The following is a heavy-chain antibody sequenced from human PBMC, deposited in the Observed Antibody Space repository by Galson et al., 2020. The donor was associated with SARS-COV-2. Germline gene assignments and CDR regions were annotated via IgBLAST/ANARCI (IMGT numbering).Heavy chain of an antibody. V-gene: IGHV3-13*01. Sequence: GGSLRLSCAASGFTFSSYDMHWVRQPTGNRLETVSAIHTAAYTYYTDSVKGRFTISRENAKKSLYLQMNSLRAEDTAVYYCAKIAATGDAFDIWGQGTMVSVSS. CDR3: AKIAATGDAFDI. CDR2: IHTAAYT. D-gene: IGHD6-13*01. J-gene: IGHJ3*02. CDR1: GFTFSSYD.